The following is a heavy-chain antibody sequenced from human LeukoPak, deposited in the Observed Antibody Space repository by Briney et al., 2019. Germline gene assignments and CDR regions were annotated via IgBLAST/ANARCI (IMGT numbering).Heavy chain of an antibody. CDR1: GFTFSSYS. D-gene: IGHD2-2*01. Sequence: GGSLRLSCAASGFTFSSYSMNWVRQAPGKGLEWVSSISSSSSYIYYADSVKGRFTISGDNAKNTLYLQMNSLRAEDTAVYYCARWYCSSTSCHYYFDYWGQGTLVTVSS. CDR3: ARWYCSSTSCHYYFDY. CDR2: ISSSSSYI. V-gene: IGHV3-21*01. J-gene: IGHJ4*02.